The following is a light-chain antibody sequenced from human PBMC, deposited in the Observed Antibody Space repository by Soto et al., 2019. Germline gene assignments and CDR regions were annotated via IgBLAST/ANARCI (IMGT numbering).Light chain of an antibody. CDR2: GAS. CDR1: QSVSTNY. Sequence: EIVLTQSPGTLSLSPGDRATLSCRASQSVSTNYLAWYQQKLGQAPRLLIYGASSRATGISDRFSGNGSGAVFTLNISRLEPEDFAVYYCHQYGSSPFTFGPGTKVDIK. CDR3: HQYGSSPFT. V-gene: IGKV3-20*01. J-gene: IGKJ3*01.